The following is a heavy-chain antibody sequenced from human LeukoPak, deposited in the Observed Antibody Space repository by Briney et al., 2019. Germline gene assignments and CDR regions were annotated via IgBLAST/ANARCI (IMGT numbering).Heavy chain of an antibody. CDR3: ATHTYYYDSSGVLDF. J-gene: IGHJ4*02. D-gene: IGHD3-22*01. V-gene: IGHV1-2*02. CDR1: GYTFTGYY. CDR2: INPNSGGT. Sequence: ASVKVSCKASGYTFTGYYMHWVRQAPGQRREWLGWINPNSGGTNYAQKFQGRVTMTRDTSISTAYMELSRLRSDDTAVYYCATHTYYYDSSGVLDFWGQGTMVTVSS.